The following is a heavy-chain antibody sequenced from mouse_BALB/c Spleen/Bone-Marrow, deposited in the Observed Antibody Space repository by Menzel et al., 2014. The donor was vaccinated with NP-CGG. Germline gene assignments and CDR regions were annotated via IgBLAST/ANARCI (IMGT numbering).Heavy chain of an antibody. D-gene: IGHD2-4*01. CDR1: GYTFTSYW. V-gene: IGHV1-69*02. Sequence: VQRVESGAELVRPGASVKLSCKASGYTFTSYWINWVKQRPGQGLEWIGNIYPSDSYTNYNQKFKDKATLTVGKSSSTAYMQLSSPTSEDSAVYYCTRTYDYDEGGFDYWGQGTTLTVSS. CDR2: IYPSDSYT. J-gene: IGHJ2*01. CDR3: TRTYDYDEGGFDY.